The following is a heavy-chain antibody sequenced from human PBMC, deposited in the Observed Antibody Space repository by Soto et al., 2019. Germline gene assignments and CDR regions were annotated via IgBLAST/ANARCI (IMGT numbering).Heavy chain of an antibody. CDR2: IKSKTDGGTT. V-gene: IGHV3-15*07. Sequence: GGSLILSCAASGFTFSNALMNWVRQATGKGLEWVGRIKSKTDGGTTDYAAPVKGRFTISRDDSKNTLYLQMNSLKTEDTAVYYCTTGGRQRLVDDAFDIWGQGTMVTVSS. CDR3: TTGGRQRLVDDAFDI. CDR1: GFTFSNAL. J-gene: IGHJ3*02. D-gene: IGHD6-13*01.